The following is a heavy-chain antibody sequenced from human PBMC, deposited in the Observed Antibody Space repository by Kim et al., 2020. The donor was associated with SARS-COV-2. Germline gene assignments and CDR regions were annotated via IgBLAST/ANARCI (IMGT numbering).Heavy chain of an antibody. CDR1: GYTFTSYA. D-gene: IGHD6-19*01. CDR2: INAGNGNT. V-gene: IGHV1-3*01. J-gene: IGHJ6*02. Sequence: ASVKVSCKASGYTFTSYAMHWVRQAPGQRLEWMGWINAGNGNTKYSQKFQGRVTITRDTSASTAYMELSSLRSEDTAVYYCARDGVVAVAVGHYSYYYYGMDVWGQGTTVTVSS. CDR3: ARDGVVAVAVGHYSYYYYGMDV.